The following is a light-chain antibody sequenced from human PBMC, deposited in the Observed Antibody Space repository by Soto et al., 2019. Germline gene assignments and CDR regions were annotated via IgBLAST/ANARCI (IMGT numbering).Light chain of an antibody. CDR2: DVS. CDR1: SSDVGGYNY. Sequence: QSALTQPASVSGSPGQSITISCTGTSSDVGGYNYVSWYQQHPGKAPKLMIYDVSNRPSGVSNRFSGSKSGNTASLTISGLQADDEADYYCSSSTSSSTLYVFGTGTKVTVL. J-gene: IGLJ1*01. V-gene: IGLV2-14*01. CDR3: SSSTSSSTLYV.